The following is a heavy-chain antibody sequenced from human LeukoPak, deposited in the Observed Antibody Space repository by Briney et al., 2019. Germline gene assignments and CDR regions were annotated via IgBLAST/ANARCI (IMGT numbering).Heavy chain of an antibody. J-gene: IGHJ4*02. Sequence: GGSLRLSCAASGFTFSNYGLSWVRQAPGKGPEWVSGITGSGGSTYYADSVKGRFTISRDNSKNTLYLQMNSLRAEDAAVYFCAKAPVTSCRGAYCYPFDSWGQGTLVTVSS. CDR2: ITGSGGST. V-gene: IGHV3-23*01. D-gene: IGHD2-21*01. CDR3: AKAPVTSCRGAYCYPFDS. CDR1: GFTFSNYG.